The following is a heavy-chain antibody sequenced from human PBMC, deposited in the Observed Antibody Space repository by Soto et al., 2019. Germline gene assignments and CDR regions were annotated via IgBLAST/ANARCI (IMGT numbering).Heavy chain of an antibody. V-gene: IGHV5-51*01. CDR1: GCSFTTYW. J-gene: IGHJ6*02. CDR2: MFPGDSDT. D-gene: IGHD6-19*01. CDR3: ARVPDSSLGTMDV. Sequence: XESLNISCKGSGCSFTTYWIGWVRQLPGQGLEWMEVMFPGDSDTRYSPSFQGQVTMSADPSTNTAYLEWSSLKAADSAMYYCARVPDSSLGTMDVWGQGTTVTVSS.